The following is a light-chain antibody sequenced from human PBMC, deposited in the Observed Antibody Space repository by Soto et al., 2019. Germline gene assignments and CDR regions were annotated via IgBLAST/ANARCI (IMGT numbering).Light chain of an antibody. Sequence: EIVMTQSPATLSVSPGERATLSCRASQSVSSNLAWYQQKPGQAPRLLIYGASTRATGIPARFSGSGSGTEFTLSTSRLQSEDFAFYYFQQYNNWPPWTFGQGTKAAIK. CDR2: GAS. CDR1: QSVSSN. CDR3: QQYNNWPPWT. V-gene: IGKV3-15*01. J-gene: IGKJ1*01.